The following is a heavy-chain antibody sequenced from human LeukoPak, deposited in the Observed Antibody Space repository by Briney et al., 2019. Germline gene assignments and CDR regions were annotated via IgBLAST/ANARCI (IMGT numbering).Heavy chain of an antibody. J-gene: IGHJ4*02. CDR1: GYTFTSYD. Sequence: ASVKVSCKASGYTFTSYDINWVRQATGQGLEWMGWMNPNSGNTGYAQKFQGRVTMTRNSSITTAYMELSSLRSEDTAVYYCARRHGRCSDGSCYYPDYWGQGTLVAVSS. V-gene: IGHV1-8*01. CDR2: MNPNSGNT. D-gene: IGHD2-15*01. CDR3: ARRHGRCSDGSCYYPDY.